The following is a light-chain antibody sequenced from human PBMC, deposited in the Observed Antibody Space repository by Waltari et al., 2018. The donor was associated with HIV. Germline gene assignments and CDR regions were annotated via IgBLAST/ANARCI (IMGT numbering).Light chain of an antibody. CDR1: IGSTPRKY. V-gene: IGLV6-57*01. Sequence: FMLTHPHPLSRPPGQPVIISCTRIIGSTPRKYGQWYQQRPGSSPSTVIYEDSQRPSGVADRFSGSTDSSSNSASLSSVGLQVEDEADYYCQSDDSFHHDIFGGGTKLTVL. CDR3: QSDDSFHHDI. CDR2: EDS. J-gene: IGLJ2*01.